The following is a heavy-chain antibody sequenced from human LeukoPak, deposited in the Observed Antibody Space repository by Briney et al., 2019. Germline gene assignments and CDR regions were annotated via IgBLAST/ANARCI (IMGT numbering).Heavy chain of an antibody. CDR1: GFTFSSYA. CDR3: ARLKLGYWYFDL. Sequence: GGSLRLSCAASGFTFSSYAMSWVRQAPGKGLEWVSAISGSGGSTYYADSVKGRFTISRDNSKNTLYLQMNSLRDEDTAVYYCARLKLGYWYFDLWGRGTLLTVSS. J-gene: IGHJ2*01. V-gene: IGHV3-23*01. D-gene: IGHD7-27*01. CDR2: ISGSGGST.